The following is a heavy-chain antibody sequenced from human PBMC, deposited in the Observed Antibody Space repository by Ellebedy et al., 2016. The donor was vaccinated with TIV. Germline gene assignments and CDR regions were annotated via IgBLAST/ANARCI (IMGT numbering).Heavy chain of an antibody. CDR1: GYTFTSYA. D-gene: IGHD2-8*01. CDR3: ARAECTNGVCHNYNWFDP. Sequence: SVKVSXXASGYTFTSYAISWVRQAPGQGLEWMGGIIPIFGTANYAQKFQGRVTITADESTSTAYMELSSLRSEDTAVYYCARAECTNGVCHNYNWFDPWGQGTLVTVSS. CDR2: IIPIFGTA. J-gene: IGHJ5*02. V-gene: IGHV1-69*13.